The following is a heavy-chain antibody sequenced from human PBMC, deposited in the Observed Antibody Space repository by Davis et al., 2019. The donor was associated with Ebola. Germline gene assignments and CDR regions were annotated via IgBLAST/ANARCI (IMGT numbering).Heavy chain of an antibody. CDR3: ARDMAPLTPLLWSGYWFDP. CDR1: GYTFTSYA. CDR2: INAGNGNT. D-gene: IGHD3-3*01. V-gene: IGHV1-3*01. Sequence: ASVKVSCKASGYTFTSYAMHWVRQAPGQRLEWMGWINAGNGNTKYSQKFQGRVTITRDTSASTAYMELSSLRSEDTAVYYCARDMAPLTPLLWSGYWFDPWGQGTLVTVSS. J-gene: IGHJ5*02.